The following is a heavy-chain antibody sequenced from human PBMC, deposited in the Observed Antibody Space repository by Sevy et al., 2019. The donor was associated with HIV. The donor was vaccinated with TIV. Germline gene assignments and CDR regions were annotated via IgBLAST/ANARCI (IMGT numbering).Heavy chain of an antibody. J-gene: IGHJ4*01. CDR3: AGDSPGYGGYSY. CDR1: RFTFKTYW. CDR2: IKEDGSAK. V-gene: IGHV3-7*01. D-gene: IGHD1-26*01. Sequence: GGSLRLSCAASRFTFKTYWMSWVRQAPGKGLEWVGNIKEDGSAKYYADSVRGRFTISRDNAKNSLYLQMSSLRVEDTAVDYCAGDSPGYGGYSYWGQGTLVTVSS.